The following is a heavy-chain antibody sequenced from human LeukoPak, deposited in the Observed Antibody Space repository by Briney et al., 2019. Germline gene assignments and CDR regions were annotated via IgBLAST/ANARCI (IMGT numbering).Heavy chain of an antibody. CDR3: ARGVHCSGGSCYFY. J-gene: IGHJ4*02. D-gene: IGHD2-15*01. CDR2: INHSGST. V-gene: IGHV4-34*01. CDR1: GWSFSGYY. Sequence: KSSETLSLTCAVYGWSFSGYYWSWIRQPPGKGLEWIGEINHSGSTNYNPSRESRVTISVDTSKNQFSLKLGSVTAAGTAVYYCARGVHCSGGSCYFYWGEGTLVTVSS.